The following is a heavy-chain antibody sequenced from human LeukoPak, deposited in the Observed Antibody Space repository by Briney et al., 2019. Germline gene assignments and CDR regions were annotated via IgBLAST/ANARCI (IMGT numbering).Heavy chain of an antibody. D-gene: IGHD3-10*01. J-gene: IGHJ4*02. V-gene: IGHV1-2*02. CDR1: GYTLTGHY. Sequence: GASVKVSCKASGYTLTGHYMHWVRQAPGQGREWKGWINPNSGATNYAQKFQGRVTMTRDTSINTAYMELSRLRSDDTAVYYCVRVNYYGRVDYFDYWGQGSLVTVSS. CDR3: VRVNYYGRVDYFDY. CDR2: INPNSGAT.